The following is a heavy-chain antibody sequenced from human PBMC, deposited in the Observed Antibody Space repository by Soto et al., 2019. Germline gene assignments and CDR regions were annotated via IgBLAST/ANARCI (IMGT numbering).Heavy chain of an antibody. V-gene: IGHV3-23*01. Sequence: GGSLRLGCAASGFTVSSYAMSWVRQAPGKGLEWVSAISGIGGSTYYADSVKGRFTISRDNSKNTLYLQMNSLRAEDTAVYYCAKDDDDYVWGTSLANYWGQGTLVTVSS. J-gene: IGHJ4*02. CDR3: AKDDDDYVWGTSLANY. CDR2: ISGIGGST. CDR1: GFTVSSYA. D-gene: IGHD3-16*01.